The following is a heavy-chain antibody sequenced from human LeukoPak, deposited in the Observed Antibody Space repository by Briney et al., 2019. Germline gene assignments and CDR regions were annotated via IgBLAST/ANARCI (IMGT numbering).Heavy chain of an antibody. Sequence: NPSETLSLTCTVSGGSISSYYWSWIRQPPGKGLEWIGYIYYSGSTNYNPSLKSRVTISVDTSKNQFSLKLSYVTAADTAVYYCARGSEMATAEKNYFDYWGQGTLVTVSS. CDR2: IYYSGST. J-gene: IGHJ4*02. CDR3: ARGSEMATAEKNYFDY. CDR1: GGSISSYY. V-gene: IGHV4-59*01. D-gene: IGHD5-24*01.